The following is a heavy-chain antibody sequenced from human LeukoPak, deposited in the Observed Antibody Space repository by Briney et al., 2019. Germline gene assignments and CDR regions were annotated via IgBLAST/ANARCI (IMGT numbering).Heavy chain of an antibody. CDR3: ARGAHRWATTNGNFDY. CDR2: IYSDNT. J-gene: IGHJ4*02. V-gene: IGHV3-53*01. CDR1: GFTVSSNS. Sequence: GGSLRLSCTVSGFTVSSNSMSWVRQAPGKGLEWVSFIYSDNTHYSDSVKGRFTISRDNSKNTQYLQMNSLRAEDTAVYYCARGAHRWATTNGNFDYWGQGTLVTVSS. D-gene: IGHD1-1*01.